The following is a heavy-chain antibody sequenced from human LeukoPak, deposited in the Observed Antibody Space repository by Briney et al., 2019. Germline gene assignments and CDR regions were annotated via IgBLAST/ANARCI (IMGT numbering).Heavy chain of an antibody. D-gene: IGHD4-17*01. CDR2: IYYSGST. J-gene: IGHJ4*02. CDR3: TRTSASTAIDY. Sequence: SETLSLTCTVSGGSISSYYWSWIRQTPGKGLEWIGYIYYSGSTNYNPSLKSRVTISIDTSKNQFSLKLSSVTAADTAVYYCTRTSASTAIDYWGPGTLVTVSS. CDR1: GGSISSYY. V-gene: IGHV4-59*12.